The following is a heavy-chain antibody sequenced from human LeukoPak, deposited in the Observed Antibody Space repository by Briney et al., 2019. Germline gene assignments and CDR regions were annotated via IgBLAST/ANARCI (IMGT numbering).Heavy chain of an antibody. CDR2: INPSGGST. Sequence: ASVKVSCKASGYTFTSYYMHWVRQAPGQGVEWMGVINPSGGSTSYAQKFQGRVTMTRDMSTSTVYMELSSLRSEDTAVYYCAAIDYSSSFSYWGQGTLVTVSS. CDR1: GYTFTSYY. V-gene: IGHV1-46*01. J-gene: IGHJ4*02. D-gene: IGHD6-13*01. CDR3: AAIDYSSSFSY.